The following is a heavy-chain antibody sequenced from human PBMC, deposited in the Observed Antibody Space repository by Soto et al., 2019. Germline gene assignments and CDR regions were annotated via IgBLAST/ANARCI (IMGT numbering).Heavy chain of an antibody. Sequence: CGPTLANPTRTLPLTCTFSGFPLITSGMCVSWISKLTGRALEWLALIDWDDDKYYSTSLKTRLTISKDTSKNQVVLTMTNMDPVDTATYYCARTSIAARGYYYYGMDVWGQGTTVTVSS. D-gene: IGHD6-6*01. CDR3: ARTSIAARGYYYYGMDV. J-gene: IGHJ6*01. V-gene: IGHV2-70*01. CDR2: IDWDDDK. CDR1: GFPLITSGMC.